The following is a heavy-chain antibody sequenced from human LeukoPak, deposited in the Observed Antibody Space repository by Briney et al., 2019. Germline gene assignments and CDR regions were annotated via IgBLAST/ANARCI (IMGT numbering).Heavy chain of an antibody. CDR2: IYYSGST. J-gene: IGHJ4*02. V-gene: IGHV4-59*01. CDR3: ARISTYDFWSGYYTPLYFDY. CDR1: GGSISSYY. D-gene: IGHD3-3*01. Sequence: SETLSLTCAVSGGSISSYYWSWIRQPPGKGLEWIGYIYYSGSTNYNPSLKSRVTISVETSKNQFSLKLSSVTAADTAVYYCARISTYDFWSGYYTPLYFDYWGQGTLVTVSS.